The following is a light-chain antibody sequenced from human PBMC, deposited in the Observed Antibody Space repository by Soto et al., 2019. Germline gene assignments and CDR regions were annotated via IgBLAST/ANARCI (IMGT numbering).Light chain of an antibody. J-gene: IGLJ3*02. V-gene: IGLV1-40*01. Sequence: QSVLTQPPSVSGAPGQRVTISCTGSSFNIGAGYDVHWYQQLPGTAPKLLIYGNSNRPSGVPDRFSGSKSGTSASLAITGLQAGDEADYYCQSYDNSLSGSGVFGGGTKVTVL. CDR2: GNS. CDR1: SFNIGAGYD. CDR3: QSYDNSLSGSGV.